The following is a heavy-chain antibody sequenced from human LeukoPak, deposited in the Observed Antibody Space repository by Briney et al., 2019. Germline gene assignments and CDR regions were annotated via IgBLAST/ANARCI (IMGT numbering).Heavy chain of an antibody. Sequence: SVKVSCKASGGTFSNSAISWVRQAPGQGLEWMGRIIPILTITKSAQKFQDRVTITADKSTSTAYMELSSLRSEDTAVYYCAKERGVAAAGVWYFDLWGRGTLVTVSP. CDR1: GGTFSNSA. CDR3: AKERGVAAAGVWYFDL. CDR2: IIPILTIT. V-gene: IGHV1-69*04. D-gene: IGHD6-13*01. J-gene: IGHJ2*01.